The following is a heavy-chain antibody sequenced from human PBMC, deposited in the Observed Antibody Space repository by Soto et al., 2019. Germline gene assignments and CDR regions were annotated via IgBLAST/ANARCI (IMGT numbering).Heavy chain of an antibody. Sequence: QVQLQESGPGLVKPSQTLSLTCTVSGGSISSGGYYWIWIRQHPGKGLEWIGYIYYSGSTYYNPSLKSRVTISGDTSKTQFALKLNSVTAADTAVYYCARGGNGVVDYWGQGTLVTVSS. CDR3: ARGGNGVVDY. J-gene: IGHJ4*02. CDR2: IYYSGST. D-gene: IGHD1-1*01. CDR1: GGSISSGGYY. V-gene: IGHV4-31*03.